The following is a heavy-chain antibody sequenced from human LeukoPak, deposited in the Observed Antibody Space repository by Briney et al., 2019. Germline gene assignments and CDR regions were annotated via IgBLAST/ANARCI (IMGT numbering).Heavy chain of an antibody. J-gene: IGHJ4*02. D-gene: IGHD2-21*02. Sequence: PGGSLRLSCAASGFTFDDYAMHWVRQVPGKGLEWVSGISGSGDNTYYADSVKGRFTVSRDNSKNTLYVQMKSLRAEDTAVYYCAKDFVVVPGNVNYFDYWGQGTLVTVSS. V-gene: IGHV3-23*01. CDR2: ISGSGDNT. CDR3: AKDFVVVPGNVNYFDY. CDR1: GFTFDDYA.